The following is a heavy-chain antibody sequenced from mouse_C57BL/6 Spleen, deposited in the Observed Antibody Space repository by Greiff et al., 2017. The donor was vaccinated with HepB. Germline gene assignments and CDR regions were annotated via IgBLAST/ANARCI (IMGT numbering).Heavy chain of an antibody. V-gene: IGHV1-66*01. CDR3: ARGVGSSYWYFDV. J-gene: IGHJ1*03. CDR1: GYSFTSYY. D-gene: IGHD1-1*01. CDR2: IYPGSGNT. Sequence: QVQLKQSGPELVKPGASVKISCKASGYSFTSYYIHWVKQRPGQGLEWIGWIYPGSGNTKYNEKFKGKATLTADTSSSTAYMQLSSLTSEDSAVYYCARGVGSSYWYFDVWGTGTTVTVSS.